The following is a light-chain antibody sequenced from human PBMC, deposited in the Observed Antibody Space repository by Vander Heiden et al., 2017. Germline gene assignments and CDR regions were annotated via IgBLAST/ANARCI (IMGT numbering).Light chain of an antibody. CDR2: GAS. J-gene: IGKJ5*01. CDR1: QSVSSRY. Sequence: DIVLPQSPGTLSLSPGERATLSCRASQSVSSRYLAWYQQKPGQAPRLLIYGASSRATGIADRCSGSGSGTDFTLTISRLEPEDFAVYYCQQYGSSPPLSFGQGTRLEIK. V-gene: IGKV3-20*01. CDR3: QQYGSSPPLS.